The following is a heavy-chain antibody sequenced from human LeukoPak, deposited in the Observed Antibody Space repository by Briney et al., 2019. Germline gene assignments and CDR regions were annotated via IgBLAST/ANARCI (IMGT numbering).Heavy chain of an antibody. CDR1: GFTFSSYR. J-gene: IGHJ4*02. CDR3: AKEERSSSGWPFDY. CDR2: ISSSSSYI. V-gene: IGHV3-21*04. D-gene: IGHD6-19*01. Sequence: GGSLRLSCAASGFTFSSYRMNWVRQAPGKGLEWVSSISSSSSYIYYADSVKGRFTISRDNSKNTLYLQMYSLRAEDTAVYYCAKEERSSSGWPFDYWGQGTLVTVSS.